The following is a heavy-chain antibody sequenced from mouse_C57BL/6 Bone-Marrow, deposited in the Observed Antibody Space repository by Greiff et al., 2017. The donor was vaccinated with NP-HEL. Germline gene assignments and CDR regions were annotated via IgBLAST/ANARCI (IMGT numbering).Heavy chain of an antibody. CDR3: ARSYYYGSSLYYFDY. D-gene: IGHD1-1*01. CDR2: IYPGDGDT. CDR1: GYAFSSSW. Sequence: QVQLQQSGPELVKPGASVKISCKASGYAFSSSWMNWVKQRPGKGLEWIGRIYPGDGDTNYNGKFKGKATLTADKSSSTAYMQLSSLTSEDSAVYSCARSYYYGSSLYYFDYWGQGTTLTVSS. J-gene: IGHJ2*01. V-gene: IGHV1-82*01.